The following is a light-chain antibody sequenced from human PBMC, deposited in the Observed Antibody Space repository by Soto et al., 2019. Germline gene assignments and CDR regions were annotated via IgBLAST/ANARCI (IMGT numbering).Light chain of an antibody. CDR2: DAS. Sequence: EIVMTQSPATLSVSPGERATLSCRASQSVSRNVAWYLQKPGQAPRLLIHDASTRATGISVRFSGSGSGAEFTLTISSLQSEDFAVYYCQQYNNWLWTFGQGTKVEIK. J-gene: IGKJ1*01. CDR1: QSVSRN. V-gene: IGKV3-15*01. CDR3: QQYNNWLWT.